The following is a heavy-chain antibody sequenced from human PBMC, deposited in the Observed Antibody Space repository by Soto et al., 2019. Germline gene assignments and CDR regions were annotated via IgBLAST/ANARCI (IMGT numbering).Heavy chain of an antibody. Sequence: SGFTFSSYAMSWVRQAPGKGLEWVSAISSSSYIYYADSVKGRFTISRDNAKNSLYLQMNSLRAEDTAVYYCARDPQYSSDYWGQGTLVTVSS. D-gene: IGHD6-6*01. CDR3: ARDPQYSSDY. CDR1: GFTFSSYA. J-gene: IGHJ4*02. CDR2: ISSSSYI. V-gene: IGHV3-21*01.